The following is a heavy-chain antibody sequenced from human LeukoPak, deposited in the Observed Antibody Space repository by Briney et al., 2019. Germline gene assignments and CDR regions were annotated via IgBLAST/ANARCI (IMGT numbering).Heavy chain of an antibody. J-gene: IGHJ4*02. D-gene: IGHD2-2*02. CDR1: GFTFSSYA. CDR2: TSGSAGTT. CDR3: TRGGLYYFDY. V-gene: IGHV3-23*01. Sequence: GGSLRLSCAASGFTFSSYAMSWVRQAPGKGLEWVSVTSGSAGTTYYADSVKGRFTISRDNAKNSSYLQLSGLTAEDTAVYYCTRGGLYYFDYWGQGILVSVSS.